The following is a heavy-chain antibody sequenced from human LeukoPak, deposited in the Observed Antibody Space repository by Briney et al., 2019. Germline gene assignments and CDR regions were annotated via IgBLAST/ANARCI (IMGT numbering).Heavy chain of an antibody. CDR2: IRSKAYGGTT. D-gene: IGHD1-26*01. CDR3: TREVGALDY. Sequence: GSLRPSCAASGFTFSSYSMNWVRQAPGKGLEGVGFIRSKAYGGTTEYAASVKGRFTISRDDSKGIAYLQMNSLKTEDTAVYYCTREVGALDYWGQGTLVTVSS. V-gene: IGHV3-49*04. J-gene: IGHJ4*02. CDR1: GFTFSSYS.